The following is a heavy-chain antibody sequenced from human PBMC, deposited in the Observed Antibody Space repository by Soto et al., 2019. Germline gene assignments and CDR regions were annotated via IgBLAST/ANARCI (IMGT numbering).Heavy chain of an antibody. D-gene: IGHD6-19*01. CDR3: ARAWRIVGAVAGVDY. V-gene: IGHV4-31*03. Sequence: QVQLQESGPGLVKPSQTLSLTCTVSGGSISSSTYYWSWIRQHPGKGLEWIGYIYYTGSTYYNPSLKSRLTISVDTSKNQFSLKLSSVTAADTAAYYCARAWRIVGAVAGVDYWGQGTLVTVSS. CDR2: IYYTGST. J-gene: IGHJ4*02. CDR1: GGSISSSTYY.